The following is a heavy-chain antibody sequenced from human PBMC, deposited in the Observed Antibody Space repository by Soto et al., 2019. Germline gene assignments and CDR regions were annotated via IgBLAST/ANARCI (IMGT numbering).Heavy chain of an antibody. D-gene: IGHD1-1*01. CDR3: ARVLGWATTYPWFDP. V-gene: IGHV4-34*01. Sequence: QVQLQQWGAGLLKPSETLSLTCAVYAGSFSGYYWSWIRQPPGKGLEWIGEINHSGSTNYNPSLKSRVTISVDTSKNQFSLKLSSVTAADTAVYYWARVLGWATTYPWFDPWGQGTLVTVSS. J-gene: IGHJ5*02. CDR1: AGSFSGYY. CDR2: INHSGST.